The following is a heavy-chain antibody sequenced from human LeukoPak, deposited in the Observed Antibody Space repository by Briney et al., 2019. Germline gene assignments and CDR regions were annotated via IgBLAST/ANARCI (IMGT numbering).Heavy chain of an antibody. V-gene: IGHV4-30-4*01. CDR3: ARELEVVPVAISWFDP. J-gene: IGHJ5*02. Sequence: PSETLSLTCAVYGGSFSGYYWSWIRQPPGKGLEWTGYIYYSGSTYYNPSLKSRVTISVDTSKNQFSLKLSSVTAADTAVYYCARELEVVPVAISWFDPWGQGTLVTVSS. CDR2: IYYSGST. CDR1: GGSFSGYY. D-gene: IGHD2-2*01.